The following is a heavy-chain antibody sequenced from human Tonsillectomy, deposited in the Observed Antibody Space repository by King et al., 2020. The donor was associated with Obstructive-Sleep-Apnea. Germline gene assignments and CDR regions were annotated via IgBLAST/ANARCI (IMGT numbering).Heavy chain of an antibody. D-gene: IGHD4-17*01. V-gene: IGHV4-59*01. J-gene: IGHJ4*02. CDR3: ARGDYGDYEDPNFDY. CDR2: IYYSGIT. Sequence: QLQESGPGLVKPSETLSLTCTVSGGSISSYYWSWIRQPPGKGLEWIGYIYYSGITNYNPSLKSRVTISVDTSKRQFSLNLSSVTAADTAVYYCARGDYGDYEDPNFDYWGQGTLVTVSS. CDR1: GGSISSYY.